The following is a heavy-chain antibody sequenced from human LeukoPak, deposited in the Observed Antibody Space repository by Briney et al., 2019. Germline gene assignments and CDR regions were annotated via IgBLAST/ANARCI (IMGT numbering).Heavy chain of an antibody. D-gene: IGHD3-10*01. J-gene: IGHJ4*02. CDR3: ARDSNYYGSGSPFDY. CDR2: IYYSGST. V-gene: IGHV4-59*01. CDR1: GGPISCYY. Sequence: SETLSLTCTGLGGPISCYYWNLVRQPPGKGLEGIGYIYYSGSTNYNPSLKSRVTISVDTSKNQFSLKPNSFTAADTAMYYCARDSNYYGSGSPFDYWGQGTLVTVSS.